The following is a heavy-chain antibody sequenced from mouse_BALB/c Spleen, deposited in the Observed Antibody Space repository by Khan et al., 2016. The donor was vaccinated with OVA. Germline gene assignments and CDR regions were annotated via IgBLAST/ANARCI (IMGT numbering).Heavy chain of an antibody. CDR3: VREGAYHRSDGWFAY. CDR1: GYTFTSYT. CDR2: INPSNDYP. D-gene: IGHD2-14*01. J-gene: IGHJ3*01. Sequence: QVQLQQSGAELARPGASLKMSCKASGYTFTSYTIHWVRQRPGLTLEWIGHINPSNDYPNYNQKFKDKATLIVDKSSSTAYIQLRSLTSEDSAVDYCVREGAYHRSDGWFAYWGQGTLVTVSA. V-gene: IGHV1-4*01.